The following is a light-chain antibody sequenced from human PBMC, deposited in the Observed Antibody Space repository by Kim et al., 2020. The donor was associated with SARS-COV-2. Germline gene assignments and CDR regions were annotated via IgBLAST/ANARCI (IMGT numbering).Light chain of an antibody. V-gene: IGLV3-21*04. J-gene: IGLJ6*01. CDR2: YDS. CDR3: QVWDRCSDNRV. Sequence: SYELTQPPSVSVAPGKTARITCGGNNIGSKSVHWYQQKPGQAPVLVIYYDSDRPSGIPERFSGSNSGNTATLTISRVEAGDEADYYCQVWDRCSDNRVFG. CDR1: NIGSKS.